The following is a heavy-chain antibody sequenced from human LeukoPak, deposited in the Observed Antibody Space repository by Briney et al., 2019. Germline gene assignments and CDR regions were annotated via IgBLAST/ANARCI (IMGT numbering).Heavy chain of an antibody. V-gene: IGHV4-59*01. CDR1: GGSISTYY. CDR3: ARRSGSYYDY. J-gene: IGHJ4*02. D-gene: IGHD1-26*01. Sequence: SETLSLTCTVSGGSISTYYWSWIRQPPGKGLEWIGYINYSGSTNYNPSLKSRVTISVDTSEKQFYLKLSSVTAVDTAVYYCARRSGSYYDYWGQGTLVTVSS. CDR2: INYSGST.